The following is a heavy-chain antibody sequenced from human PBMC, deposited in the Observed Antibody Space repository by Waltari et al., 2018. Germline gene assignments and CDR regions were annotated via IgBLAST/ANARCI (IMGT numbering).Heavy chain of an antibody. Sequence: QVQLVESGGGLVKPGGSLRLACAGSGFNFRDHYMNWVRQAPGKGLEWAAYVSNSGKTESYAESVKGRFTISRDNGKKSLYLQMNSLTAEDTAIYYCAKEGVLRFVNPYSYFYMDVWGKGTAVTVSS. D-gene: IGHD3-3*01. J-gene: IGHJ6*03. V-gene: IGHV3-11*04. CDR2: VSNSGKTE. CDR1: GFNFRDHY. CDR3: AKEGVLRFVNPYSYFYMDV.